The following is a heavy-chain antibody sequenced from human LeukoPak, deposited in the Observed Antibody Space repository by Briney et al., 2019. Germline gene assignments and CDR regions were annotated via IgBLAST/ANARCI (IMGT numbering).Heavy chain of an antibody. V-gene: IGHV3-33*01. J-gene: IGHJ4*02. D-gene: IGHD1-26*01. CDR3: ARDLSVGANPFDY. CDR2: IWYDGSNK. Sequence: GGSLRLSCAASGFTFSSYGMHWVRQAPGEGLEWVAVIWYDGSNKYYADSVKGRFTISRDNSKNTLYLQMNSLRAEDTAVYYCARDLSVGANPFDYWGQGTLVTVSS. CDR1: GFTFSSYG.